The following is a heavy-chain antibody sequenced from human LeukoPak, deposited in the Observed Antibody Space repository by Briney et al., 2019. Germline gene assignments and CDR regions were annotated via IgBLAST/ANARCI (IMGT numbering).Heavy chain of an antibody. V-gene: IGHV3-21*01. D-gene: IGHD1-1*01. CDR3: ARCTTGRTFGSLREIKRSREIDY. CDR2: ISASGGTT. J-gene: IGHJ4*02. CDR1: GFAFSTYG. Sequence: GGTLRLSCAASGFAFSTYGMSWVRQAPGKGLEWVSIISASGGTTYYADSVKGRFTISRDNAKNSLYLQMNSLRVEDTAVYYCARCTTGRTFGSLREIKRSREIDYWGQGTLVTVSS.